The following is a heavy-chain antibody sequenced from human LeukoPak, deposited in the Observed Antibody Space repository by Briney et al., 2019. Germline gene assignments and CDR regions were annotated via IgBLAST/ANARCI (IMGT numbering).Heavy chain of an antibody. V-gene: IGHV4-59*01. CDR2: IYYSGST. Sequence: PSETLSLTCTVSGGSISSYYWSWLRQPPGKGLEWIGYIYYSGSTNYNPSLKSRVTISVDTSKNQFSLKLSSVTAADTAAYYCASSYYYGSGSYYGLVYFDYWGQGTLVTVSS. J-gene: IGHJ4*02. CDR3: ASSYYYGSGSYYGLVYFDY. D-gene: IGHD3-10*01. CDR1: GGSISSYY.